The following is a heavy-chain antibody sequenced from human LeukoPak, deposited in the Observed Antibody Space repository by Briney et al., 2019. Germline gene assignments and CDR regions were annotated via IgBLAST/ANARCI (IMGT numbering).Heavy chain of an antibody. J-gene: IGHJ4*02. CDR1: GFTFSSYA. Sequence: GGSLRLSCAASGFTFSSYAMSWVRQAPWKGLEWVSGISGSGSGGSTYYADSVKGRFTISRDNSKNTLYLQMNSLRAEDTAVYYCAKAGSIRFDYWGQGTLVTVSS. V-gene: IGHV3-23*01. CDR2: ISGSGSGGST. CDR3: AKAGSIRFDY. D-gene: IGHD1-26*01.